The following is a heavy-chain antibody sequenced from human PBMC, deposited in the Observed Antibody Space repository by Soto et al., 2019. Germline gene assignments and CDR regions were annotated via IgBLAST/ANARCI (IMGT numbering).Heavy chain of an antibody. Sequence: LRLSCAASGFTFSIYWMSWVRQAPGKGLEWVANINQGGSEKYYVDSVEGRFTISRDNAKDSLYLQMDSLRDEDTAVYYCARAVSIGTTDYWGQGTQVTVSS. CDR3: ARAVSIGTTDY. J-gene: IGHJ4*02. CDR2: INQGGSEK. D-gene: IGHD1-7*01. CDR1: GFTFSIYW. V-gene: IGHV3-7*03.